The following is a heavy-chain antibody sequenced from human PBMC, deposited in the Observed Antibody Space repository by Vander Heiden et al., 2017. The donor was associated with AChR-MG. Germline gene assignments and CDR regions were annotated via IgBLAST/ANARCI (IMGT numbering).Heavy chain of an antibody. D-gene: IGHD2-2*01. Sequence: QVQLLASGGGEVQPGSALSLACAACRFTFRSCGMHWIRQAPGKGLEGVAVISDDGSNKAYADYVKCRGTSSRDNSKNTLYLLMKRMRAQETAVYYGAKGKLAYGSSTSCNPNMDVWGKGTTVTVSS. CDR3: AKGKLAYGSSTSCNPNMDV. J-gene: IGHJ6*03. V-gene: IGHV3-30*18. CDR2: ISDDGSNK. CDR1: RFTFRSCG.